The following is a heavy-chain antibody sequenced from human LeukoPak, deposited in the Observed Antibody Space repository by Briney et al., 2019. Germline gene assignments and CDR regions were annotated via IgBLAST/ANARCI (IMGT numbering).Heavy chain of an antibody. J-gene: IGHJ5*02. Sequence: SETLSLTCTVSGGSISSSSYYWGWIRQPPGKGLEWIGSIYYSGSTNYNPSLKSRVTISVDTSKNQFSLKLSSVTAADTAVYYCARDSHRAGYSSSWYVREYNWFDPWGQGTLVTVSS. D-gene: IGHD6-13*01. CDR3: ARDSHRAGYSSSWYVREYNWFDP. V-gene: IGHV4-39*07. CDR2: IYYSGST. CDR1: GGSISSSSYY.